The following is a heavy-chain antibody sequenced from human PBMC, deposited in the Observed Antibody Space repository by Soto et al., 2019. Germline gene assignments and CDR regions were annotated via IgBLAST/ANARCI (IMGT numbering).Heavy chain of an antibody. J-gene: IGHJ4*02. V-gene: IGHV4-59*01. D-gene: IGHD1-26*01. CDR3: AGDMPYGAGSLAGCDY. CDR1: GDSITGSY. Sequence: QVQLRESGPGLVKPSETLSLTCTVSGDSITGSYWSWIRQPPGKTLEWIGYIYHSGTTTYKPSLKGRVSISVDTSKKQFSLRLTSVIAADTAVYYWAGDMPYGAGSLAGCDYWGQGILGTVSS. CDR2: IYHSGTT.